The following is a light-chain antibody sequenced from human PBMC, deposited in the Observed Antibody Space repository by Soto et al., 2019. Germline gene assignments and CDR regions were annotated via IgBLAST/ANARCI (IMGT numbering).Light chain of an antibody. CDR1: QGISSY. V-gene: IGKV1-9*01. CDR2: AAS. CDR3: QQVNSYPIT. Sequence: DIQLTQSPSFLSASLGDRVTITCRASQGISSYLAWYQQKPGNVPKLLIYAASTLQSGVPSRFSGSGFGTQFTLTISSLQPEDFATYYGQQVNSYPITFGQGTRLEI. J-gene: IGKJ5*01.